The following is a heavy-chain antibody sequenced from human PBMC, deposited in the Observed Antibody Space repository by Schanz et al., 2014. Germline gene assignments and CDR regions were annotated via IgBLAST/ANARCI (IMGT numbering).Heavy chain of an antibody. CDR2: IATSSSTR. J-gene: IGHJ1*01. V-gene: IGHV3-48*01. Sequence: VQLVESGGGVVQPGRPLRLSCAASGFTFSSYSMNWVRQVPGKGLEWLSYIATSSSTRHYADSVKGRVTISRDNAKNSVSLQMRRLRVEDTAVYYCASGVHVSSLQKGLQFWGRGTLXIVSS. CDR3: ASGVHVSSLQKGLQF. CDR1: GFTFSSYS. D-gene: IGHD3-10*01.